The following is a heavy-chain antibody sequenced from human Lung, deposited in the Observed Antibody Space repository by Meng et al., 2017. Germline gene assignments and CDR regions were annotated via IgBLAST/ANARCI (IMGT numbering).Heavy chain of an antibody. J-gene: IGHJ3*02. CDR1: GFIFSGPD. Sequence: GESLKISCAASGFIFSGPDIHWVRQASGKGLEWVGRIVTKTKNYATAYAASVRGRFTISRDDSLTTAYLQMNSLRSEDTALYYCTVYITGHIWGRGTMVTVSS. CDR3: TVYITGHI. D-gene: IGHD6-19*01. CDR2: IVTKTKNYAT. V-gene: IGHV3-73*01.